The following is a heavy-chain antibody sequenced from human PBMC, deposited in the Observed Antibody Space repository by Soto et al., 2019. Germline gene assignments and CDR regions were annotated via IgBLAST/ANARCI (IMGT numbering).Heavy chain of an antibody. D-gene: IGHD3-10*01. J-gene: IGHJ4*02. Sequence: EVQLVESGGGLVQPGGSLRLSCAASGFTFSSYSMNWVRQAPGKGLEWVSSISRSSSFIYYADSVKGRFTISRDNAKNSLYLQMNSLRAEDTAVYYCARGYGSGSYYLDYWGQGTLVTVSS. CDR3: ARGYGSGSYYLDY. CDR2: ISRSSSFI. CDR1: GFTFSSYS. V-gene: IGHV3-21*01.